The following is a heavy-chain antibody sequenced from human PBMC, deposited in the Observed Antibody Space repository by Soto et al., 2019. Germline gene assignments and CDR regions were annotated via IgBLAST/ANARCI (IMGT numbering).Heavy chain of an antibody. CDR2: IDSSTKYT. J-gene: IGHJ6*02. CDR3: AREYYYTMDV. Sequence: QVPLVESGGGLVRPGGSLRLSCEASGFNLRDHYLTWFRQAPGKGLEWLSYIDSSTKYTNYADSVKGRFTISRDNAKNSLYLQMNSLRADDTAVYYCAREYYYTMDVWGQGTMVTVSS. CDR1: GFNLRDHY. V-gene: IGHV3-11*05.